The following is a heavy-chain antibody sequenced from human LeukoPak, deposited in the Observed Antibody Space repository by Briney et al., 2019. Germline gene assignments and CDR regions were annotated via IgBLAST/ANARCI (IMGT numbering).Heavy chain of an antibody. CDR2: IIPIFGTA. CDR1: GGTFSSYA. Sequence: GASVKVSCKASGGTFSSYAISWVRQAPGQGLEWMGGIIPIFGTANYAQKFQGRVTITTDESTSTAYMELSSLRSEDTAVYYCARAPGSTSRYGGSGAFDIWGQGTMVTVSS. J-gene: IGHJ3*02. D-gene: IGHD2-2*01. CDR3: ARAPGSTSRYGGSGAFDI. V-gene: IGHV1-69*05.